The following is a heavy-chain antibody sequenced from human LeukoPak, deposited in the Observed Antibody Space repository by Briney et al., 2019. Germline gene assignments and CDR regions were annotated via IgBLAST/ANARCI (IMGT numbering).Heavy chain of an antibody. J-gene: IGHJ4*02. CDR2: ILYDGSNK. Sequence: GSLRISCAASGFNLRSYCMHLGRQAPSKGPEWVAVILYDGSNKYYADSVKGRFTISRDNSKNTLYLQMNSLRAEDTAVYYCAKDPRTIFGVPVYFDYWGQGTLVTVSS. D-gene: IGHD3-3*01. CDR1: GFNLRSYC. V-gene: IGHV3-30*18. CDR3: AKDPRTIFGVPVYFDY.